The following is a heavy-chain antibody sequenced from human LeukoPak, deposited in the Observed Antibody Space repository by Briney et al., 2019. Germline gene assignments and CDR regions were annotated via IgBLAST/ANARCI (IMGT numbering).Heavy chain of an antibody. J-gene: IGHJ6*02. Sequence: GGSLRLSCAASGFTFSSSAMHCVGHTLGEGLENVSDLCIVGGSTYYAISVKSRFTSSRDNSKNTLYLQMGSLRGEDMAVYYCARDNWSGRTEQYYYGMDVWGQGTTVTVSS. V-gene: IGHV3-64*01. CDR2: LCIVGGST. D-gene: IGHD3-3*01. CDR3: ARDNWSGRTEQYYYGMDV. CDR1: GFTFSSSA.